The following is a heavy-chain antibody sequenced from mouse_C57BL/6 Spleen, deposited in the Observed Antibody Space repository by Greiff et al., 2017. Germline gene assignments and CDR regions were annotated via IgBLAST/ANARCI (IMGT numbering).Heavy chain of an antibody. CDR3: ARAASDYGYAMDY. J-gene: IGHJ4*01. CDR2: INYDGSST. CDR1: GFTFRDYY. V-gene: IGHV5-16*01. Sequence: EVMLVESEGGLVQPGSSMKLSCTASGFTFRDYYMAWVRQVPEKGLEWVANINYDGSSTYYLDSLKSRFIFTRDNAKNILYLQMSSLKSEDTATYYCARAASDYGYAMDYWGQGTSVTVSS. D-gene: IGHD2-4*01.